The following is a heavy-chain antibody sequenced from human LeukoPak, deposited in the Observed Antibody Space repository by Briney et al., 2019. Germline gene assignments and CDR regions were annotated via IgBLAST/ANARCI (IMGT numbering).Heavy chain of an antibody. J-gene: IGHJ4*02. D-gene: IGHD2-8*02. V-gene: IGHV4-4*07. CDR1: GGSISSYY. CDR2: IYTSGIT. Sequence: PSETLSLTCNVSGGSISSYYWSWIRQSAGKGLEWIGRIYTSGITSYSPSFKSRVTMSVDTSKNHFSLKLTSVTAADTAVYYCARDGTGTAPYFDSWGQGALVTVSS. CDR3: ARDGTGTAPYFDS.